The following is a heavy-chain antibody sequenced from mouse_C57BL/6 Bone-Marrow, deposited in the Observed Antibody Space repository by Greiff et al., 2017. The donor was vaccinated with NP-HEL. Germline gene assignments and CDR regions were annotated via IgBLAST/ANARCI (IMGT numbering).Heavy chain of an antibody. CDR2: SRNKANDYTT. D-gene: IGHD2-3*01. V-gene: IGHV7-1*01. J-gene: IGHJ4*01. CDR1: GFTFSDFY. Sequence: EVHLVESGGGLVQSGRSLRLSCATSGFTFSDFYMEWVRQAPGKGLEWIAASRNKANDYTTEYSASVKGRFIVSRDTSQSILYLQMNALRAEDTAIYYCARDYDGYYERAMDYWGQGTSVTVSS. CDR3: ARDYDGYYERAMDY.